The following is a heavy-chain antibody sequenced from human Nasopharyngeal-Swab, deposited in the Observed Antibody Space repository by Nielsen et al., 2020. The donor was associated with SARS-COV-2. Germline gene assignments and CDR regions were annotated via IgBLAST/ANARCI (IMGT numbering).Heavy chain of an antibody. CDR2: IKSRSDGGTI. V-gene: IGHV3-15*01. CDR3: AKDGAAAVGWFNWFDP. Sequence: GESLKISCAASGFNFTNAWMSWVRQARGKGLEWVGRIKSRSDGGTIDYAAPVKGRFTISRDDSKKTLYLQMNSLKTEDTAVYYCAKDGAAAVGWFNWFDPWGQGTLVTVSS. J-gene: IGHJ5*02. D-gene: IGHD6-13*01. CDR1: GFNFTNAW.